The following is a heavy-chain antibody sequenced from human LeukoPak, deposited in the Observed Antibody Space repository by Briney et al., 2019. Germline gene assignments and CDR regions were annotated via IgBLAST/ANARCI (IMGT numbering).Heavy chain of an antibody. V-gene: IGHV3-64*04. D-gene: IGHD4-17*01. CDR2: ISSNGGST. CDR1: GFTFSSYA. CDR3: ARGGADYVIGY. J-gene: IGHJ4*02. Sequence: GGSLRLSCSASGFTFSSYAMHWVRQAPGKGLEYVSAISSNGGSTYYADSVKGRFTISRDNTKNSLYLQMNNLRAEDTAVYYCARGGADYVIGYWGQGTLVTVSS.